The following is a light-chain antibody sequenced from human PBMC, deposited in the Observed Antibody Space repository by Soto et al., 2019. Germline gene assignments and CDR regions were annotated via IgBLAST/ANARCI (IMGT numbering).Light chain of an antibody. CDR3: SSYTSSITLGA. Sequence: QSALTQPASVSGSPGQSITISCTGTSSDVGGYNYVSWYQQHPGKAPKLMIYDVSNRPSGVSNRFSGSKSGNTASLTISGLQAEDEADYYCSSYTSSITLGAFGTGTKLTVL. J-gene: IGLJ1*01. CDR2: DVS. CDR1: SSDVGGYNY. V-gene: IGLV2-14*01.